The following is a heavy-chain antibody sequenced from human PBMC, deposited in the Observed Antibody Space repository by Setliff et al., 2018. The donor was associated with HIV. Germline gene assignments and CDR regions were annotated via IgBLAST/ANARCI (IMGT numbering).Heavy chain of an antibody. Sequence: GGSLRLSCAASGFTFGTSCMHWVRRATGKGLEWISSISYRSSYIYYSDSVKGRFTISRDNARTSLYLEMSSLRDEDTAVYLCANLWELGAWGQGTLVTVSS. CDR1: GFTFGTSC. CDR2: ISYRSSYI. V-gene: IGHV3-21*04. CDR3: ANLWELGA. D-gene: IGHD3-16*01. J-gene: IGHJ5*02.